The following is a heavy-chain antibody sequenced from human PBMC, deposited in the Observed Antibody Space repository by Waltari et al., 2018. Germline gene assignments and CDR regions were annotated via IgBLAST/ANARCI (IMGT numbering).Heavy chain of an antibody. Sequence: EVQVVESGGGLVQPGGSLRLSCEASGFTFSESWMIWVRQAPGKGLEWVAKINPDGSVKTYVDSVKGRFTISRDNAKNSLYLPMNSLRAEDTAVYYCVRDLRWAFDIWGQGTMVTVSA. D-gene: IGHD2-15*01. V-gene: IGHV3-7*01. J-gene: IGHJ3*02. CDR1: GFTFSESW. CDR2: INPDGSVK. CDR3: VRDLRWAFDI.